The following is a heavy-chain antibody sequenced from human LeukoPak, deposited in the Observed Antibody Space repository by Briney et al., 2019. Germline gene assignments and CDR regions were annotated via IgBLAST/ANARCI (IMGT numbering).Heavy chain of an antibody. Sequence: GGSLRLSCAASGFTFSTYGMHWVRQAPGKGLEWVAVIWYDGGNKYYADSVKGRFTISRDNSKNTLYLQMNSLRAEDTAVYYCARDPATVTSYFDYWGQGTLVTVSS. V-gene: IGHV3-33*01. CDR3: ARDPATVTSYFDY. D-gene: IGHD4-17*01. CDR1: GFTFSTYG. J-gene: IGHJ4*02. CDR2: IWYDGGNK.